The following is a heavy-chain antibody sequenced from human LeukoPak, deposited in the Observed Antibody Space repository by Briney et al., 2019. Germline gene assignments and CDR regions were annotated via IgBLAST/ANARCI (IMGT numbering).Heavy chain of an antibody. Sequence: LTGGSLRLSCAASGFTFSSYAMSWVRQAPGKGLEWVSAISGSGGSTYYADSVKGRFTISRDNSKNTLYLQMNSLRAEDTAVYYCAKDLCYDSSGYYAPPADWGQGTLVTVSS. D-gene: IGHD3-22*01. CDR3: AKDLCYDSSGYYAPPAD. CDR2: ISGSGGST. CDR1: GFTFSSYA. J-gene: IGHJ4*02. V-gene: IGHV3-23*01.